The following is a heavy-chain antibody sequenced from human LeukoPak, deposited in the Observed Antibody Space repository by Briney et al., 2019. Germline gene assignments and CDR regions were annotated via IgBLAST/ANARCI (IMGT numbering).Heavy chain of an antibody. V-gene: IGHV3-30-3*01. J-gene: IGHJ4*02. CDR3: ARFGYGGNSPALDY. CDR1: GFTFSSYA. Sequence: PGGSLRLSCAASGFTFSSYAMHWVRQAPGKGLEWVAVISYDGSNKYYADSVKGRFTISRDNSKNTLYLQMNSLRAEDTAVYYCARFGYGGNSPALDYWGQGTLVTVSS. CDR2: ISYDGSNK. D-gene: IGHD4-23*01.